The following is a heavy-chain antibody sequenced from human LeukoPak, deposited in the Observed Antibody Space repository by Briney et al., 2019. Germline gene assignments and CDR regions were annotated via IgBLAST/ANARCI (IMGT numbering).Heavy chain of an antibody. CDR2: IYYSGST. V-gene: IGHV4-59*01. Sequence: SETLSLTCTVSGGSISSYYWSWIRQPPGKGLEWIGYIYYSGSTNYNPSLKSRVTISVDTSKNQFSLKLSSVTAADTAVYYCARVLQGYDFWSATNYGMDVWGQGTTVTVSS. CDR1: GGSISSYY. J-gene: IGHJ6*02. D-gene: IGHD3-3*01. CDR3: ARVLQGYDFWSATNYGMDV.